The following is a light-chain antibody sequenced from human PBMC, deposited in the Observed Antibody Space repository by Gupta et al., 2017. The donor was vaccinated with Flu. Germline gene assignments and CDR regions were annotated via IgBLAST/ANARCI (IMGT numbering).Light chain of an antibody. J-gene: IGKJ2*01. V-gene: IGKV3-15*01. CDR3: QQYNNWPPMYT. CDR1: ESVRSN. Sequence: TLSVSPGERATLSCRASESVRSNLAWYQQKPGQAPRLLIHGASTRATGIPVRFSASGSGTEFTLTISSLQSEEFAVYYCQQYNNWPPMYTFGQGTKLEIK. CDR2: GAS.